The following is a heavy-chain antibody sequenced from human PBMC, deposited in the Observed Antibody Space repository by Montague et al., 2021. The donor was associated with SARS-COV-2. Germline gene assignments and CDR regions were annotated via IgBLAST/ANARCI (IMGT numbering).Heavy chain of an antibody. Sequence: PALGKPTQTLTLTCTFSGFSLSTSGMCVSWIRQPPGKALEWLALIDWDDDKYYSTSLKTRLTISKDTSKNQVVLTMTNMDTVDTATYYCARIRDYDILTGSYSWFDYWGQGTLVTVSS. J-gene: IGHJ4*02. CDR1: GFSLSTSGMC. D-gene: IGHD3-9*01. CDR3: ARIRDYDILTGSYSWFDY. V-gene: IGHV2-70*01. CDR2: IDWDDDK.